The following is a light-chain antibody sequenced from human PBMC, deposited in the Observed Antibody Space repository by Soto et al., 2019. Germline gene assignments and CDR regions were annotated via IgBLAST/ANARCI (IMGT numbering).Light chain of an antibody. CDR1: SSNIGSNY. J-gene: IGLJ3*02. Sequence: QFVLTQPPSASGTPGQRVTISCSGSSSNIGSNYVYWYQQLPGTAPKLLIYRNNQRPSGVPDRFSGSKSGTSASLAISGLRSEDEADYYCAAWDDSLSGLWVFGGGTKVTVL. V-gene: IGLV1-47*01. CDR2: RNN. CDR3: AAWDDSLSGLWV.